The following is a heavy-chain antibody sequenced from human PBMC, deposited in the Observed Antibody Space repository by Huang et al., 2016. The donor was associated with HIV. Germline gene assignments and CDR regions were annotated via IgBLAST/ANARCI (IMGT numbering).Heavy chain of an antibody. Sequence: QLQLQESGPGLVKPSETLSLTCTVSGGSISSSSYYWGWIRQPPGKGLEWIGSIYYSWRSTYYNPSLKSRVTISVDTSKNQFSLKLSSVTAAHTAVYYCARLSSGWSYNWFDPWGQGTLVTVSS. D-gene: IGHD6-19*01. J-gene: IGHJ5*02. CDR2: IYYSWRST. CDR1: GGSISSSSYY. CDR3: ARLSSGWSYNWFDP. V-gene: IGHV4-39*01.